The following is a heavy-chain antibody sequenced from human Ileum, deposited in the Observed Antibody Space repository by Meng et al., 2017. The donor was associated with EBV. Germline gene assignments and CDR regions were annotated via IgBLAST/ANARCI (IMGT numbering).Heavy chain of an antibody. CDR2: TSHSGST. CDR3: ASSDYYRSDY. J-gene: IGHJ4*02. D-gene: IGHD3-22*01. CDR1: GGSISRSDW. Sequence: QWPPQASGPGLVKPSDTLSLACAVSGGSISRSDWWSLVRQPPGKGLDWIGETSHSGSTNCSPSLKSRVTISLDKSKNQLSLKLNSVTAADTAVYYCASSDYYRSDYWGQGTLVTVSS. V-gene: IGHV4-4*02.